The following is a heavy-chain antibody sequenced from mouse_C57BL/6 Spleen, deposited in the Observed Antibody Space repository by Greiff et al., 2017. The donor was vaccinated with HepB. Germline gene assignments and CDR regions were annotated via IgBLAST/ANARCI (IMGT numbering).Heavy chain of an antibody. J-gene: IGHJ4*01. CDR3: ARRYDGSYYAMDY. V-gene: IGHV5-6*02. CDR2: ISSGGSYT. Sequence: EVMLVESGGDLVKPGGSLKLSCAASGFTFSSYGMSWVRQTPDKRLEWVATISSGGSYTYYPYSVKGRFTISRDNAKNTLYLQMSSLKSEDTAMYYCARRYDGSYYAMDYWGQGTSVTVSS. CDR1: GFTFSSYG. D-gene: IGHD2-3*01.